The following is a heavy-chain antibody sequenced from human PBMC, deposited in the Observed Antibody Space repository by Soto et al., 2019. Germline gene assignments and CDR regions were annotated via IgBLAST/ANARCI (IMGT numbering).Heavy chain of an antibody. Sequence: QVQLVESGGGVVQPGRSLRLSCAASGFTFTSHAMHWVRQAPGKGLEWVSIISYDGSTTYYADSEKGRFTISRDNSKNTLYLQMNSLRADDTAVYFCARHLASTVTTSGWFDPWGQGTLVIVSS. CDR1: GFTFTSHA. CDR2: ISYDGSTT. V-gene: IGHV3-30-3*01. CDR3: ARHLASTVTTSGWFDP. D-gene: IGHD4-4*01. J-gene: IGHJ5*02.